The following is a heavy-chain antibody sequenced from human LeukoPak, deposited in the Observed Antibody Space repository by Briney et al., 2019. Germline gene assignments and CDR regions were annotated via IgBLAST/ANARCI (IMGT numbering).Heavy chain of an antibody. D-gene: IGHD1-26*01. J-gene: IGHJ4*02. CDR1: GGSINSSTYY. V-gene: IGHV4-39*02. CDR3: ARDPESGGASDY. Sequence: PSETLSLTCTVSGGSINSSTYYWGWIRQPPGKGLEWIGSIYYSGSTYYNPSLKSRVTISVDTSKNQFSLKLNSVTAADTAVYYCARDPESGGASDYWGQGTLVTVSS. CDR2: IYYSGST.